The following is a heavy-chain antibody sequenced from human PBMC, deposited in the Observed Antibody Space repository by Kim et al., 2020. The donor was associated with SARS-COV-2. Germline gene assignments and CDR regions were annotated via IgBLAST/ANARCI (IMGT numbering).Heavy chain of an antibody. CDR3: ASLLDAYGDYDY. V-gene: IGHV1-69*01. J-gene: IGHJ4*01. Sequence: NAAQKCQGRVTIPGDESTSTAYMELSSLRSEDTAVYYCASLLDAYGDYDYWGHGTLVTVSS. D-gene: IGHD4-17*01.